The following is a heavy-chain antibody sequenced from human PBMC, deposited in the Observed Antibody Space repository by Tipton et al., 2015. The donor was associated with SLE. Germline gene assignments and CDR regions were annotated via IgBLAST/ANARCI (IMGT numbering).Heavy chain of an antibody. CDR1: RSTFNTYG. D-gene: IGHD1-1*01. V-gene: IGHV3-23*01. CDR2: ITASGAGT. J-gene: IGHJ3*02. CDR3: APLPPPESWNDYHI. Sequence: SLRLSCSASRSTFNTYGMSWVRQAPGKGLDWVSGITASGAGTYYSDSVKGRFTISRDNSRNTLYLQMNSLRAEDTAVYFCAPLPPPESWNDYHIWGQGTTVTVSS.